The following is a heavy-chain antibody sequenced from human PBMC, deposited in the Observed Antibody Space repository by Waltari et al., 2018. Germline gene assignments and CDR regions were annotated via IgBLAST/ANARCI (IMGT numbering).Heavy chain of an antibody. CDR2: ITPMFGAA. D-gene: IGHD3-10*01. CDR1: GGTFSSKA. V-gene: IGHV1-69*01. Sequence: QVQLVQSGAEVKKPGSSVKVSCKASGGTFSSKALRGVRQAPGQGLEWMVGITPMFGAADYAQNFQGRVTITADESTSTAYMELSSLRSEDTAVYYCAMEGKTYYSQQPYYFDYWGQGTLVTVSS. J-gene: IGHJ4*02. CDR3: AMEGKTYYSQQPYYFDY.